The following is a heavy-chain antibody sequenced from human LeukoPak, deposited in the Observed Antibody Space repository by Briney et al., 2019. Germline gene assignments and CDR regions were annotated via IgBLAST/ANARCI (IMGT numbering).Heavy chain of an antibody. CDR1: GFTFSSYA. CDR2: ILGSGGNT. J-gene: IGHJ5*02. CDR3: ARAKYDYGDPVGWFDP. Sequence: GGSLRLSCAASGFTFSSYAMAWVRQAPGKGLEWVSHILGSGGNTYYADSVRGRFTISGDNSKNTLYLKMNSLRAEDTAVYFCARAKYDYGDPVGWFDPWGQGTLVTVSS. D-gene: IGHD4-17*01. V-gene: IGHV3-23*01.